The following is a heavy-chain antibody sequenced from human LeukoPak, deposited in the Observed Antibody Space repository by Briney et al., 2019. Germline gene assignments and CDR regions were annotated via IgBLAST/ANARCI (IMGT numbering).Heavy chain of an antibody. J-gene: IGHJ5*02. CDR3: ARGLYSSGWYLGGWFDP. V-gene: IGHV1-46*01. Sequence: ASVKVSCKASGYTFTSYYMHWVRQAPGQGLEWMGIINPSGGSTSYAQKFQGRVTMTRDTSTSTVYMELSSLRSEDTAVYYCARGLYSSGWYLGGWFDPWGQGTLVTVSS. CDR1: GYTFTSYY. CDR2: INPSGGST. D-gene: IGHD6-19*01.